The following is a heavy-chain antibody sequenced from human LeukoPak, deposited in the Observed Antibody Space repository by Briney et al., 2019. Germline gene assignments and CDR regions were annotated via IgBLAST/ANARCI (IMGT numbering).Heavy chain of an antibody. D-gene: IGHD3-22*01. CDR1: GFPFSSYW. Sequence: GALSLSCAASGFPFSSYWMSWVRRAPGRGREGVATIKQDGSEKYYLDSVKGRFTISRDNAKNSLYLQMNSLRAEDTAVYYCARDSRTYYYDSSGYYSLHYYYYGMDVWGQGTTVTVSS. CDR2: IKQDGSEK. CDR3: ARDSRTYYYDSSGYYSLHYYYYGMDV. J-gene: IGHJ6*02. V-gene: IGHV3-7*01.